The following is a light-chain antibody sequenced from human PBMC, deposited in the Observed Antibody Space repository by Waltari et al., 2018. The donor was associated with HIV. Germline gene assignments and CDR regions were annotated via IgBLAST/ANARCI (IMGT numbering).Light chain of an antibody. Sequence: EIVLTQSPATLSLSPGDRANLSCGASQHIGSTYLSWYQQKRGLAPSLLIYDTSKRASGIPDRFSGSGSGTDFTLTISRLEPEDFALYYCQQYASSPLSFGGGTKVEIK. CDR1: QHIGSTY. V-gene: IGKV3D-20*01. CDR2: DTS. CDR3: QQYASSPLS. J-gene: IGKJ4*01.